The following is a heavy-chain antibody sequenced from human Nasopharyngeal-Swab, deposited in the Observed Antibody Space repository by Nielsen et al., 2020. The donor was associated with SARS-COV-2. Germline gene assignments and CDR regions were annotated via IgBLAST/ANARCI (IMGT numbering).Heavy chain of an antibody. CDR2: ISYSGST. Sequence: SETLSLTCTVSGGSISSYYWSWIRQPPGKGLEWIGYISYSGSTNYIPSLKSRVTISVDTSKNPFSLKLSSVTAADTAVYYCARDGSFLTGSPYNWFDPWGQGTLVTVSS. V-gene: IGHV4-59*01. D-gene: IGHD3-9*01. J-gene: IGHJ5*02. CDR3: ARDGSFLTGSPYNWFDP. CDR1: GGSISSYY.